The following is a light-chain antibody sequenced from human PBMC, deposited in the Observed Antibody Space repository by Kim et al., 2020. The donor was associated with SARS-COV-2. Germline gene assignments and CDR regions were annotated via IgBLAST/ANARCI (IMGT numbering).Light chain of an antibody. CDR2: GKN. V-gene: IGLV3-19*01. CDR3: NSRDSSGNHYVV. J-gene: IGLJ2*01. Sequence: SSELTRDPAVSVALGQTVRITCQGDSLRSYYASWYQQKPGQAPVLVIYGKNNRPSGIPDRFSGSSSGNTASLTITGAQAEDEADYYCNSRDSSGNHYVVF. CDR1: SLRSYY.